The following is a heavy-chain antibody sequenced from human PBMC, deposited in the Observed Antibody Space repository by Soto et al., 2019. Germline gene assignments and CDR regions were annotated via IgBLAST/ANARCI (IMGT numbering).Heavy chain of an antibody. J-gene: IGHJ5*02. V-gene: IGHV3-66*01. CDR2: IYTAGDT. D-gene: IGHD3-3*01. CDR1: GFDVSHNY. Sequence: GGSLRLSCAASGFDVSHNYMSWVRQATGKGLEWVSNIYTAGDTYYADSVKGRFTVSRDRATNTVFLQMNSLRGDDSAIYYCARDRNDFSTGYSALGGIAPWGQGTQVTVSS. CDR3: ARDRNDFSTGYSALGGIAP.